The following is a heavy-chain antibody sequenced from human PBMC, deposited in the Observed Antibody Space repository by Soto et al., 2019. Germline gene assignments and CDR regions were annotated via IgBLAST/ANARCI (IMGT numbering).Heavy chain of an antibody. D-gene: IGHD3-16*02. CDR1: GYTFTSYG. Sequence: ASVKVSCKASGYTFTSYGISWVRQAPGQGLERMGLISAYNGNTNYAQKLQGRVTMTTDTSTSTAYMELRSLRSDDTAVYYCARVLYDYIWGSYRYGAFDIWGQGTMVTV. J-gene: IGHJ3*02. CDR2: ISAYNGNT. CDR3: ARVLYDYIWGSYRYGAFDI. V-gene: IGHV1-18*01.